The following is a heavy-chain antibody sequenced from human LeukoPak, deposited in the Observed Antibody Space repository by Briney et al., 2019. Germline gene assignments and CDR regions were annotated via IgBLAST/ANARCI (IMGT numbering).Heavy chain of an antibody. CDR2: VSDSGTT. Sequence: SGTLSLTCTVSGVSIRTSTYYWNWLRQSPGKGLEWIGCVSDSGTTKYNPSLKSRVTISVDTSKNHFSLILMSVTAADTAVYYCARGYYEPFQSWGQGTLVTVSS. D-gene: IGHD3-22*01. CDR3: ARGYYEPFQS. V-gene: IGHV4-61*03. CDR1: GVSIRTSTYY. J-gene: IGHJ4*02.